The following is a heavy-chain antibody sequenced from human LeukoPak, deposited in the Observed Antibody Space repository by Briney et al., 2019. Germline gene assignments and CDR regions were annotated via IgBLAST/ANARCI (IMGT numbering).Heavy chain of an antibody. CDR2: FDPEDGET. CDR3: ARVDDYGGNSVGY. V-gene: IGHV1-24*01. CDR1: GYTLTELS. D-gene: IGHD4-23*01. J-gene: IGHJ4*02. Sequence: ASVKVSCKVSGYTLTELSMHWVRQAPGKGLEWMGGFDPEDGETIYAQKFQGRVTMIRDPSTSTVYMELNSLRFEDTAVYYCARVDDYGGNSVGYWGQGTLVTVSS.